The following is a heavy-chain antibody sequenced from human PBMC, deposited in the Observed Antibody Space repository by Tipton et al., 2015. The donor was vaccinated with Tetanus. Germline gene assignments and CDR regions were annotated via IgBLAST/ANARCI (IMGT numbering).Heavy chain of an antibody. CDR2: IYPGDSDT. V-gene: IGHV5-51*01. J-gene: IGHJ4*02. D-gene: IGHD6-6*01. Sequence: QLVQSGAEVKKPGESLKISCNCSGYSFATYWIAWVRQMPGKGLEWMGIIYPGDSDTRYSPSFQGHVTMSADKSINTAYLQWSSLKASDTAMYYCARLHRRTFASSSGYWGQGTMVTVSS. CDR1: GYSFATYW. CDR3: ARLHRRTFASSSGY.